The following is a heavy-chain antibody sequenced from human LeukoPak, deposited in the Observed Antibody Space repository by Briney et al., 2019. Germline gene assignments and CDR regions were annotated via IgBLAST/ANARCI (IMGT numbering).Heavy chain of an antibody. Sequence: GGSLRLSCAASGFTFSSSWMSWVRQAPGKGLEWVANIKQDGSEKYYVDSVKGRFTISRDNAKNSLYLQMNSLRAEDTAVYYCARVFDYGDYEDYWGQGTLVTVSS. CDR3: ARVFDYGDYEDY. J-gene: IGHJ4*02. D-gene: IGHD4-17*01. V-gene: IGHV3-7*01. CDR2: IKQDGSEK. CDR1: GFTFSSSW.